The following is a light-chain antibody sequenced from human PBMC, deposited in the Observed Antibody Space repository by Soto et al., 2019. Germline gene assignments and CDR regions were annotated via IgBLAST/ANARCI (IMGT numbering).Light chain of an antibody. CDR1: QSVSRDY. Sequence: DIVLTQSPGTRSLSPGEISTLSCRASQSVSRDYLAWYQQKPGQAPRLLIYGASFSATGIPDRFSGSGSGTDFTLTISRLEPEDFAVFYCQQYGSSPWTFGQGTKVEIK. CDR2: GAS. J-gene: IGKJ1*01. CDR3: QQYGSSPWT. V-gene: IGKV3-20*01.